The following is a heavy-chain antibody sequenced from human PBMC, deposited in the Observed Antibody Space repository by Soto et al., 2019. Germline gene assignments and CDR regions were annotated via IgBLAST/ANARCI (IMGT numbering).Heavy chain of an antibody. CDR3: ARTEGGGYCSGGSCYGVDY. J-gene: IGHJ4*02. D-gene: IGHD2-15*01. Sequence: KESGPTLVKPTQTLTLTCTFSGFSLSTSGVGVGWIRQPPGKALEWLALIYWNGDKRYSPSLKSRLTITKDTSKNHVVLTMTNMDPVDTATYFCARTEGGGYCSGGSCYGVDYWGQGTLVTVSS. CDR1: GFSLSTSGVG. CDR2: IYWNGDK. V-gene: IGHV2-5*01.